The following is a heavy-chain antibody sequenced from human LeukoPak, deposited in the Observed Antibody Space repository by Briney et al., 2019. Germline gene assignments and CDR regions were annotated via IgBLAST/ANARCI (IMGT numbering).Heavy chain of an antibody. J-gene: IGHJ4*02. CDR3: VRDSTSGVDY. V-gene: IGHV3-74*01. D-gene: IGHD3-10*01. CDR1: GFIFSNYW. CDR2: INDDGSGT. Sequence: PGGSLRLSRAASGFIFSNYWMLWFRQAPGKGPMFVSRINDDGSGTVYADSVNGRFIMSRDNAKNTLYLQMDSLRAEDTAVYYCVRDSTSGVDYWGQGTLVTVSS.